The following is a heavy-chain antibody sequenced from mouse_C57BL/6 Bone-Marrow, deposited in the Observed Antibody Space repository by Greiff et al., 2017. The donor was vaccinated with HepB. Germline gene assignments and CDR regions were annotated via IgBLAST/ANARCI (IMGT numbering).Heavy chain of an antibody. Sequence: EVKLMESGGGLVQPGGSLKLSCAASGIDFSRYWMSWVRRAPGKGLEWIGEINPDSSTINYAPSLKDKFIISRDNAKNTLYLQMSKVRSEDTALYYCASIYYDYEGYFDYWGQGTTLTVSS. J-gene: IGHJ2*01. V-gene: IGHV4-1*01. D-gene: IGHD2-4*01. CDR2: INPDSSTI. CDR1: GIDFSRYW. CDR3: ASIYYDYEGYFDY.